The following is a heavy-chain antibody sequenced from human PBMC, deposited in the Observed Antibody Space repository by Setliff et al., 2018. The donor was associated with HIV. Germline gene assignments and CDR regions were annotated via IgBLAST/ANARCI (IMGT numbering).Heavy chain of an antibody. CDR1: GGSISSGGYY. CDR3: ARAIRSYYDTSGYNSPPYFDY. D-gene: IGHD3-22*01. J-gene: IGHJ4*02. V-gene: IGHV4-31*03. Sequence: SETLSITCTVSGGSISSGGYYWSWIRQHPGKGLEWIGYIYYSGSTSYDPSLKSRVTISVDTSKNQFSLRLNSVTAADTAVNYCARAIRSYYDTSGYNSPPYFDYWGQGTLVTVSS. CDR2: IYYSGST.